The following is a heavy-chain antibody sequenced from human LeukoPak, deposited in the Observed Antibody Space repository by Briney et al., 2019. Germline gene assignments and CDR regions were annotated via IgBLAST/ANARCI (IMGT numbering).Heavy chain of an antibody. CDR3: ATAAVDIVATGYYYYYMDV. CDR2: IIPIFGTA. J-gene: IGHJ6*03. V-gene: IGHV1-69*06. CDR1: GGTFSSYA. Sequence: SVKVSCKASGGTFSSYAISWVRQAPGQGLEWMGGIIPIFGTANYAQKFQGRVTMTEDTSTDTAYMELSSLRSEDTAVYYCATAAVDIVATGYYYYYMDVWGKGTTVTVSS. D-gene: IGHD5-12*01.